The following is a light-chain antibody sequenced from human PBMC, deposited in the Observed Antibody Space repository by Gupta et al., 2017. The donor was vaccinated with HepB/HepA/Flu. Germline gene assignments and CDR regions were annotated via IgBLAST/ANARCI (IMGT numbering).Light chain of an antibody. J-gene: IGKJ1*01. CDR1: QTVGRN. CDR3: QQDNDCPRT. Sequence: ETVMTQFPATLSVSPGESATLSCRASQTVGRNLAWYQHKSGQAPVLLIYGASTRGTGVPDRFSGSGSKTEFTLTISSRQSEDLAIYYCQQDNDCPRTFGQGTRVEIE. V-gene: IGKV3-15*01. CDR2: GAS.